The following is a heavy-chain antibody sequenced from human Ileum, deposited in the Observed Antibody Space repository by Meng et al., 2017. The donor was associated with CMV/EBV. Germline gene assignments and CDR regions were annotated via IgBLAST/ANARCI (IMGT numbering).Heavy chain of an antibody. V-gene: IGHV3-21*05. CDR1: GYIFTTYS. J-gene: IGHJ6*02. CDR2: ISGSSRDI. CDR3: TRDRFGMDV. Sequence: GESLKISCVASGYIFTTYSIHWVRQAPGKGLEWISYISGSSRDIYYADSVKGRLTISRDNAKNSVYLQMSSLRVEDTAVYYCTRDRFGMDVWGQGTPVTVSS.